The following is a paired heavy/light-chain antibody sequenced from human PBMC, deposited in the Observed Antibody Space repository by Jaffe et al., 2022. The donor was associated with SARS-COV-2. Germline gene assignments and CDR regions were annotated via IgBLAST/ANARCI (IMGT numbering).Heavy chain of an antibody. D-gene: IGHD2-8*02. CDR1: GFTFSISS. CDR2: ISPGSTYI. J-gene: IGHJ4*02. Sequence: EVQLVESGGGLVKPGGSLRLSCATSGFTFSISSINWVRQALGKGLEWVSSISPGSTYIYYADSVKGRFTISRDDAKRSVYLQMNSLRAEDTAVYYCVRLADTGAGSYYFDFWGQGSLVTVSS. V-gene: IGHV3-21*01. CDR3: VRLADTGAGSYYFDF.
Light chain of an antibody. V-gene: IGLV3-9*01. CDR2: SDS. J-gene: IGLJ1*01. CDR3: QVWDSSAAGV. Sequence: YGLAQPLSVSVALGQTARISCGGNNIGSKSVHWYQQKPGQAPVLVIFSDSNRPSGIPERFSGSNSGNTAALTISRAQAGDEADYYCQVWDSSAAGVFGTGTKVTVL. CDR1: NIGSKS.